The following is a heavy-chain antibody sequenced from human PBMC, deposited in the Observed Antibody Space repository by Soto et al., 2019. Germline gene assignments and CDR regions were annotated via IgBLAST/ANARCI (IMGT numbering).Heavy chain of an antibody. CDR3: ATVGGSQRVEWFDP. D-gene: IGHD1-26*01. V-gene: IGHV1-24*01. J-gene: IGHJ5*02. Sequence: APVKVARKVSGYTLSEFFMHWVRHATGKGLEWMGGFDPEDGETIYAQKFQGRVTMTEDTSTDTAYMELSSLRSEDTAVYYCATVGGSQRVEWFDPWGQGTLVTVSS. CDR1: GYTLSEFF. CDR2: FDPEDGET.